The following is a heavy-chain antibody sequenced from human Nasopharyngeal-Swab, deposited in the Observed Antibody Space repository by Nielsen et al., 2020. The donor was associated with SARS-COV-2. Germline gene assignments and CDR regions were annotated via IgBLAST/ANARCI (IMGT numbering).Heavy chain of an antibody. V-gene: IGHV3-30*18. CDR1: GFSFNNYG. D-gene: IGHD3-10*01. CDR2: ISYEGSKK. CDR3: AKANVLFWFGQFKNDGFDM. Sequence: GGSLRLSCTASGFSFNNYGMHWVRQAPGKGLEWVAVISYEGSKKFYAESVEGRFTISRDYSKSTLYLQMDSLRTEDTAMYYCAKANVLFWFGQFKNDGFDMWGQGTMVTVSS. J-gene: IGHJ3*02.